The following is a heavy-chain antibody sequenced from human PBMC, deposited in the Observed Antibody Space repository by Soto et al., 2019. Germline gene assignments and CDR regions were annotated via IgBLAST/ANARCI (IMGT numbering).Heavy chain of an antibody. CDR2: IYSGGST. CDR1: GFTVSSNY. D-gene: IGHD3-3*01. J-gene: IGHJ6*02. Sequence: EVQLVETGGGLIQPGGSLRLSCAASGFTVSSNYMSWVRQAPGKGLEWVSVIYSGGSTYYADSVKGRFTISRDNSKNTLYLQMNSLGAEDTAVYYCARGTLRFLEWLSDPYYYGMDVWGQGTTVTVSS. V-gene: IGHV3-53*02. CDR3: ARGTLRFLEWLSDPYYYGMDV.